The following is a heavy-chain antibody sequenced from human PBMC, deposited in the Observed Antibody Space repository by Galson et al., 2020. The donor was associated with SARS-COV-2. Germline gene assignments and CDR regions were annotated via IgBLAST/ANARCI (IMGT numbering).Heavy chain of an antibody. Sequence: GGSMRLSCVASGLNLGSYGMSWVRQAPGKGLEWVSAIRASDGTTFYAESVKGRITISRDNAKNTLYLHINSLRVEDTAVYYCAKDSSPYLWYFYLWGRGTLVTVSA. V-gene: IGHV3-23*01. J-gene: IGHJ2*01. CDR3: AKDSSPYLWYFYL. CDR2: IRASDGTT. D-gene: IGHD2-2*01. CDR1: GLNLGSYG.